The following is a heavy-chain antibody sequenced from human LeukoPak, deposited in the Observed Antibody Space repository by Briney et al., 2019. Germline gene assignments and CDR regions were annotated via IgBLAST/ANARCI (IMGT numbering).Heavy chain of an antibody. CDR3: ASDSYYDSSGSFDY. CDR2: IKQDGSEK. D-gene: IGHD3-22*01. J-gene: IGHJ4*02. V-gene: IGHV3-7*01. CDR1: GFTFSNAW. Sequence: GGSLRLSCTTSGFTFSNAWMTWVRQAQGKGLEWVANIKQDGSEKYYVDSVKGRFTISRDNAKNSLYLQMNSLRAEDTAVYYCASDSYYDSSGSFDYWGQGTLVTVSS.